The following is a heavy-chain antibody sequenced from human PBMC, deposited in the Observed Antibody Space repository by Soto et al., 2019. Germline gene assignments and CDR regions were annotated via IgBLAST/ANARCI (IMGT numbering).Heavy chain of an antibody. J-gene: IGHJ5*02. Sequence: SVKVSCKASGGTFSSYTISWVRQAPGQGLEWMGRIIPILGIANYAQKFQGRVTITADKSTSTAYMELSSLRSEDTAVYYCARWATGTRGFDPWGQGTLVTVSS. D-gene: IGHD5-12*01. CDR2: IIPILGIA. CDR3: ARWATGTRGFDP. V-gene: IGHV1-69*02. CDR1: GGTFSSYT.